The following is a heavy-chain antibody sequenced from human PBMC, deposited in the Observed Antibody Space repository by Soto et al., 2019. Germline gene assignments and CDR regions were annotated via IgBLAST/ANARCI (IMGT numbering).Heavy chain of an antibody. J-gene: IGHJ4*02. CDR2: ISAYNGNT. D-gene: IGHD3-9*01. CDR3: ARDKGYFDRLLEMPIDY. V-gene: IGHV1-18*01. Sequence: GASVKVSCKASGYTFTSYGISWVRQAPGQGLEWMGWISAYNGNTNYAQKLQGRVTMTTDTSTSTAYMELRSLRSDDTAVYYCARDKGYFDRLLEMPIDYWGQGTLVTVSS. CDR1: GYTFTSYG.